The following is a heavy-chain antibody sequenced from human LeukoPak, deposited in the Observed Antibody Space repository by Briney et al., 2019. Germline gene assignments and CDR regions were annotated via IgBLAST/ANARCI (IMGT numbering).Heavy chain of an antibody. CDR1: GGSISSGGYY. CDR2: IYYSGST. Sequence: TSQTLSLTCTVSGGSISSGGYYWSWIRQHPGKGLEWIGYIYYSGSTYYNPSLKSRVTISVDTSKNQFSLKLSSVTAADTAVYYCARALNPIYGSGSYYFDYWGQGTLVTVSS. J-gene: IGHJ4*02. CDR3: ARALNPIYGSGSYYFDY. D-gene: IGHD3-10*01. V-gene: IGHV4-31*03.